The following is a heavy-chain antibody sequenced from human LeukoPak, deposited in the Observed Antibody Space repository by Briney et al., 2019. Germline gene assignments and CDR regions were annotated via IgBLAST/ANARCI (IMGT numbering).Heavy chain of an antibody. Sequence: PGGSLRLSCAASGFTFSSYAMSWVRQAPGKGLEWVSTISGSGGSTYYADSVKGRFTISRDNSKNTVYLKMNSLRAEDTAEYYCAKGGGYYGSGSYGTNWFDPWGQGTLVTVSS. V-gene: IGHV3-23*01. J-gene: IGHJ5*02. D-gene: IGHD3-10*01. CDR2: ISGSGGST. CDR3: AKGGGYYGSGSYGTNWFDP. CDR1: GFTFSSYA.